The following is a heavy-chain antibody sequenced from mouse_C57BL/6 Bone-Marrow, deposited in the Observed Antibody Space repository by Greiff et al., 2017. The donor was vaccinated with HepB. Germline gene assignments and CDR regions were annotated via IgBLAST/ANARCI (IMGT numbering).Heavy chain of an antibody. CDR2: SRNKANDYTT. CDR1: GFTFSDFY. Sequence: EVQGVDSGGGLVQSGRSLRLSCATSGFTFSDFYMEWVRQAPGKGLEWIAASRNKANDYTTEYSASVKGRFIVSRDTSQSILYLQMNALRAEDTAIYYCARDASPYYYGTGFAYWGQGTLVTVSA. D-gene: IGHD1-1*01. J-gene: IGHJ3*01. V-gene: IGHV7-1*01. CDR3: ARDASPYYYGTGFAY.